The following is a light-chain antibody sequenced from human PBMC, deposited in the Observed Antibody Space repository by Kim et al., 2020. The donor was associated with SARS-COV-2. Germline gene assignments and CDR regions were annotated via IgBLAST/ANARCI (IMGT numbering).Light chain of an antibody. V-gene: IGKV3-11*01. CDR2: DAS. CDR3: QQRNKWPRT. CDR1: QSITTD. Sequence: EIVLTQAPAPLSLSAGERATLSCRASQSITTDLAWYQQKPGQAPRLFIYDASNRAAGIPARFSGGGSGTDFTLTVSSLEPEDSAVYYCQQRNKWPRTFGQGTKVEIK. J-gene: IGKJ1*01.